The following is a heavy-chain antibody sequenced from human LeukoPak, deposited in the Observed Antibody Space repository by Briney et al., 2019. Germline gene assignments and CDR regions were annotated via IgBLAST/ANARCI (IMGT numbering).Heavy chain of an antibody. CDR1: GFAFNIYS. J-gene: IGHJ3*02. Sequence: HTGGSLRLSCVASGFAFNIYSMNWVRQAPGKGLEWVSYIKYDSSTIYYGDSVKGRFTISRDNVKNSLYLQVSSLRAEDTAVYYCVRDGREGFDIWGHGTLVIVSS. D-gene: IGHD5-24*01. CDR2: IKYDSSTI. V-gene: IGHV3-48*04. CDR3: VRDGREGFDI.